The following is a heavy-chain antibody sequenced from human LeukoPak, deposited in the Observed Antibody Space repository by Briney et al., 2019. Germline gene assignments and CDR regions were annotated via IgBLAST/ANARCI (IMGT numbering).Heavy chain of an antibody. CDR3: ARVTRGGWYGDYYYYYGMDV. CDR2: IYYSGST. D-gene: IGHD6-19*01. CDR1: GGSISSYY. J-gene: IGHJ6*02. V-gene: IGHV4-59*01. Sequence: SETLSLTCTVFGGSISSYYWSWIRQPPGKGLDWIGYIYYSGSTNCNPSLKSRVTISVDTSKNQFSLKLSSVTAADTAVYYCARVTRGGWYGDYYYYYGMDVWGQGTTVTVSS.